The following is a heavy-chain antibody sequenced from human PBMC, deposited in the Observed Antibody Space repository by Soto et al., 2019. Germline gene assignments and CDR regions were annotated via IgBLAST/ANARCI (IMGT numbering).Heavy chain of an antibody. Sequence: EVQLLESGGGLVQPGGSLRLSCAASGFTFSSYAMSWVRQAPGKGLEWVSAISGSGGSTYYADSVKGRFTISRDNSKNTLYLQMNSLIAEDTAVYYCAKAYYYIWGSYRPPFDYWGQGTLVTVSS. CDR1: GFTFSSYA. D-gene: IGHD3-16*02. V-gene: IGHV3-23*01. CDR2: ISGSGGST. J-gene: IGHJ4*02. CDR3: AKAYYYIWGSYRPPFDY.